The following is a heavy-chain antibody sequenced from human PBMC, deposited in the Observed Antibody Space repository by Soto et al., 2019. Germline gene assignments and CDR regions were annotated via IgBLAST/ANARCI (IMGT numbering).Heavy chain of an antibody. CDR1: GGTFSSYA. J-gene: IGHJ5*02. Sequence: QVQLVQSGAEVKKPGSSVKVSCKDSGGTFSSYAISWVRQAPGQGLEWIGGIIPIFGTANYAQKFQGRITITADESTSTAYMEMSRLRSEDRAVYYCARAGGNTRSNWFDRWGQGTLVTVSS. CDR2: IIPIFGTA. CDR3: ARAGGNTRSNWFDR. V-gene: IGHV1-69*01. D-gene: IGHD3-16*01.